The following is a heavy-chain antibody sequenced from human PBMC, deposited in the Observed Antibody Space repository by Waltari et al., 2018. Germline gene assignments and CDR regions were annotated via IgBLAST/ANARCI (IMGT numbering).Heavy chain of an antibody. J-gene: IGHJ4*02. CDR2: INHSGST. CDR1: GGSFSRYY. Sequence: QVQLQQWGAGLVKPSETLSLTCAVYGGSFSRYYWSWIPPPPGQGLEWIGEINHSGSTNYNPSLKSRVTISVDTSKNQFSLKLSSVTAADTAVYYCARGRYCSGGSCYSNYFDYWGQGTLVTVSS. V-gene: IGHV4-34*01. CDR3: ARGRYCSGGSCYSNYFDY. D-gene: IGHD2-15*01.